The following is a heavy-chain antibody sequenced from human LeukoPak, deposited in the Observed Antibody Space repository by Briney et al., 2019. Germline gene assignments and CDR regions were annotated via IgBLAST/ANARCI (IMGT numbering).Heavy chain of an antibody. CDR1: GFTCSSYL. CDR2: IKQDGSEK. V-gene: IGHV3-7*01. D-gene: IGHD2-8*01. J-gene: IGHJ4*02. CDR3: ARAGTKWYDY. Sequence: GGSLRLSCAASGFTCSSYLMNWVRQAPGKGLEWVGNIKQDGSEKHYVDSVEGRFTISRDDAKNSLYLQMNSLRAEDTAVYYCARAGTKWYDYWGQGTLVTVSS.